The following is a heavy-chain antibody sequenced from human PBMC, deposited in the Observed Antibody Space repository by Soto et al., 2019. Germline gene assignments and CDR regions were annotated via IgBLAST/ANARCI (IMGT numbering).Heavy chain of an antibody. CDR2: NYYSGIT. Sequence: PSETLSLTCTFSGGSISSGGYYWTWIRQHPGKGLEWIGYNYYSGITYYNPSLKSRVTISLDTSKNQFSLKLSSVTAADTAVYYCARGSSIAALYYGLDVWGQGTTVTVSS. CDR3: ARGSSIAALYYGLDV. J-gene: IGHJ6*02. CDR1: GGSISSGGYY. D-gene: IGHD6-6*01. V-gene: IGHV4-31*03.